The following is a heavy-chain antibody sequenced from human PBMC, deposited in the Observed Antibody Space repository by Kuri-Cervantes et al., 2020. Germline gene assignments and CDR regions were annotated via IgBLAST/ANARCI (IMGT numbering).Heavy chain of an antibody. Sequence: ASVKVSCKASGYTFTGYYMHWVRQAPGQGLEWMGIINPGGGSTTYAQKFQGRVTMARDTSTTTVYMELSSLRSEDTAVYYCARGPYSSFYYFDYRGQGTLVTVSS. CDR1: GYTFTGYY. CDR2: INPGGGST. V-gene: IGHV1-46*01. CDR3: ARGPYSSFYYFDY. J-gene: IGHJ4*02. D-gene: IGHD6-13*01.